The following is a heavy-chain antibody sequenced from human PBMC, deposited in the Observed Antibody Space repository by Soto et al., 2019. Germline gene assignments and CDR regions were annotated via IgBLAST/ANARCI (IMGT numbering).Heavy chain of an antibody. CDR3: ARAPKVSGSSQTRPDF. CDR1: SGSFSGYY. Sequence: PSETLSLTCSIYSGSFSGYYWSWIRQPPGKGLEWIREISQSGNTNYSPSLKSRVSISIDTSKKQFSLNLASVSAADTAVYYCARAPKVSGSSQTRPDFWGQGTLVTVSS. D-gene: IGHD6-6*01. CDR2: ISQSGNT. V-gene: IGHV4-34*01. J-gene: IGHJ4*02.